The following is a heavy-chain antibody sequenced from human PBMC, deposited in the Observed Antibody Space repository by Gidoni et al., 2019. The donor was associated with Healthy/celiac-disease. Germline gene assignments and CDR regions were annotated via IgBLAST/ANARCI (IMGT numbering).Heavy chain of an antibody. Sequence: EVQLVESGGGLVKPGGSLRLSCSASGFTFSNDWMNWVRQAPGKGLEWVGRIKSKTDGGTTDYAAPVKGRFTISRDDSKNTLYLQMNSLKTEDTAVYYCTTPYCSSTSCPSYWYFDLWGRGTLVTVSS. CDR3: TTPYCSSTSCPSYWYFDL. CDR1: GFTFSNDW. V-gene: IGHV3-15*07. J-gene: IGHJ2*01. CDR2: IKSKTDGGTT. D-gene: IGHD2-2*01.